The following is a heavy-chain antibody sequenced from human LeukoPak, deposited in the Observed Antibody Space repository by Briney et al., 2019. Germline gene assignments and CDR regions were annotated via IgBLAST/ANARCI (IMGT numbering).Heavy chain of an antibody. CDR2: IYTSGST. V-gene: IGHV4-4*09. J-gene: IGHJ3*02. CDR3: ARHYDFWSGPSAFDI. CDR1: GGSIRSYY. D-gene: IGHD3-3*01. Sequence: SETLSLTCTVSGGSIRSYYWSGIRQPPGKGLEWIGYIYTSGSTNYNPSLKSRVTISVDTSKNQFSLKLSSVTAADTAVYYCARHYDFWSGPSAFDIWGQGTMVTVSS.